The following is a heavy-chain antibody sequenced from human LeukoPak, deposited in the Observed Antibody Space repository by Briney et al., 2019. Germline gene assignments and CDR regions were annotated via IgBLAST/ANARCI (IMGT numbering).Heavy chain of an antibody. CDR1: GGSISSGSYY. V-gene: IGHV4-61*02. CDR3: ARVLRDYSNYGRIDY. Sequence: SETLSLTCTVSGGSISSGSYYWSWIRQPAGKGLEWIGRIYTSGSTNYTPSLKSRVTISVDTSKNQFSLKLSSVTAADTAVYYCARVLRDYSNYGRIDYWGQGTLVTVSS. CDR2: IYTSGST. D-gene: IGHD4-11*01. J-gene: IGHJ4*02.